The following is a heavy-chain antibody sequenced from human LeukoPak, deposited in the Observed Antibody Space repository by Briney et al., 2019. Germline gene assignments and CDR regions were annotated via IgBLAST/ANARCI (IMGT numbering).Heavy chain of an antibody. CDR2: IIPIFGTA. CDR1: GYTFTSYY. J-gene: IGHJ4*02. Sequence: SVKVSCKASGYTFTSYYMHWVRQAPGQGLEWMGGIIPIFGTANYAQKFQGRVTITADESTSTAYMELSSLRSEDTAVYYCASVDKQYYFDYWGQGTLVTVSS. V-gene: IGHV1-69*13. D-gene: IGHD1/OR15-1a*01. CDR3: ASVDKQYYFDY.